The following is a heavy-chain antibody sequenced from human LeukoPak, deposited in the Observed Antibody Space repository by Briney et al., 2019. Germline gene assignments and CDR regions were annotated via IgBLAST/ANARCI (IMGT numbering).Heavy chain of an antibody. D-gene: IGHD6-13*01. V-gene: IGHV3-21*01. CDR2: ISSSSSYI. Sequence: GGSLRLSCAASGVTSSSYSINWVRQDPGKGLESVSSISSSSSYIYYVDSVKGRFTISRDNAKNSLYLQMNSLRAEDTAVYYCAREITSSSGRYYFDSWGQGTLVTVSS. J-gene: IGHJ4*02. CDR3: AREITSSSGRYYFDS. CDR1: GVTSSSYS.